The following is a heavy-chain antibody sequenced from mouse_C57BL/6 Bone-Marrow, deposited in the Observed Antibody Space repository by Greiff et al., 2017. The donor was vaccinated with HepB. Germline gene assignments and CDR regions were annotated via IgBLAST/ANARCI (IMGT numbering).Heavy chain of an antibody. D-gene: IGHD1-1*01. CDR3: ARRYYGSSYHYFDY. CDR2: ISNCGGST. J-gene: IGHJ2*01. Sequence: EVKLMESGGGLVQPGGSLKLSCAASGFTFSDYYMYWVRQTPEKRLEWVAYISNCGGSTYYPDTVKGRFTISRDNAKNTLYLQMSRLKSEDTAMYYCARRYYGSSYHYFDYWGQGTTLTVSS. CDR1: GFTFSDYY. V-gene: IGHV5-12*01.